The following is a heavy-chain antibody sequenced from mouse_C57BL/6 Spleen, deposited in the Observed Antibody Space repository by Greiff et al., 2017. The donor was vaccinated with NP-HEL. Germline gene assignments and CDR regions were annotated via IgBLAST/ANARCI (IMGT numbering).Heavy chain of an antibody. Sequence: EFQLQQSVAELVRPGASVKLSCTASGFNIKNTYMHWVKQRPEQGLEWIGRIDPANGNTKYAPKFQGKATITADTSSNTAYLQLSSLTSEDTAIYYCARSGHYDYDGGNAMDYWGQGTSGTVSS. J-gene: IGHJ4*01. CDR3: ARSGHYDYDGGNAMDY. D-gene: IGHD2-4*01. V-gene: IGHV14-3*01. CDR1: GFNIKNTY. CDR2: IDPANGNT.